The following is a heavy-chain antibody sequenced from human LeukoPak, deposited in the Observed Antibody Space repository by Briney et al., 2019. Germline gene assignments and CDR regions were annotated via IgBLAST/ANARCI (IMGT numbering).Heavy chain of an antibody. Sequence: AASVKVSCKASGGTFSSYAISWVRQAPGQGLEWMGGIIPIFGTANYAQKFQGRVTITADESTSTAYMELSSLRSEDTAVYYCARVISWSGSYYKVENWFDPWGQGTLVTVSS. V-gene: IGHV1-69*13. CDR2: IIPIFGTA. D-gene: IGHD3-10*01. CDR1: GGTFSSYA. CDR3: ARVISWSGSYYKVENWFDP. J-gene: IGHJ5*02.